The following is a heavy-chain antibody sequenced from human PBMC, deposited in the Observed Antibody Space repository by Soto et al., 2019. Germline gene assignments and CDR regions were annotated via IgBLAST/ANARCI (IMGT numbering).Heavy chain of an antibody. V-gene: IGHV1-69*08. CDR3: ARDLGLDGYNWGFDY. CDR2: IIPILGIA. J-gene: IGHJ4*02. CDR1: GGTFSSYT. D-gene: IGHD5-12*01. Sequence: QVQLVQSGAEVKKPGSSVKVSCKASGGTFSSYTISWVRQAPGQGLEWMGRIIPILGIANYAQKFQGRVKITADKATSTAYMELSSLRSEDTAVYYCARDLGLDGYNWGFDYWGQGTLVTVSS.